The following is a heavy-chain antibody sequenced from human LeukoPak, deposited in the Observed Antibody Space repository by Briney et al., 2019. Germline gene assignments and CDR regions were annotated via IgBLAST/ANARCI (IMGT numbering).Heavy chain of an antibody. CDR3: ARDLGYFVY. V-gene: IGHV3-33*01. CDR2: LWYDGSNK. Sequence: GGSLRLSCAASGFTFSSYGMHWVRQAPGKGLEWVTFLWYDGSNKYYADPVKGRFPISRDNSKNTLYLQMNTLRAEDTAVYYCARDLGYFVYWGQGTLVTVSS. J-gene: IGHJ4*02. CDR1: GFTFSSYG.